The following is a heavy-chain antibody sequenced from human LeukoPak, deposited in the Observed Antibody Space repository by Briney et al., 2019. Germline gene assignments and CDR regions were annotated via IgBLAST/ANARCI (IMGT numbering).Heavy chain of an antibody. J-gene: IGHJ6*02. CDR2: IYSGGST. V-gene: IGHV3-66*01. D-gene: IGHD5-24*01. Sequence: GGSLRLSCAASGFTVSSNYMSWVRHTPGKGLEWVSLIYSGGSTYYADSVKGRFTISRDNSKNTLYLQMNSLRAEDMAVYYCASRDKGYYYGMDVWGQGTTVTVSS. CDR3: ASRDKGYYYGMDV. CDR1: GFTVSSNY.